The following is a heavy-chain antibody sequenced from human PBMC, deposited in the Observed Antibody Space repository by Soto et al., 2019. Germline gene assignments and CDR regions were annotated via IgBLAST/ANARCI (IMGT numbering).Heavy chain of an antibody. J-gene: IGHJ6*02. CDR2: ISYDGSNK. D-gene: IGHD1-1*01. Sequence: QVQLVESGGGVVQPGRSLRLACAASGFTFSSYAMHWVRQAPGKGLEWVAVISYDGSNKYYADSVKGRFTISRDNSKNTLYLQMNSRRAEDTAVYYCARDRLRYNWNDFPYYYYCMDVWGQGTTVTVSS. V-gene: IGHV3-30-3*01. CDR3: ARDRLRYNWNDFPYYYYCMDV. CDR1: GFTFSSYA.